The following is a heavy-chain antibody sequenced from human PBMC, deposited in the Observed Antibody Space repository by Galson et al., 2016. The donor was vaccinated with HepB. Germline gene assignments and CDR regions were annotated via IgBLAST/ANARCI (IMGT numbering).Heavy chain of an antibody. J-gene: IGHJ1*01. D-gene: IGHD2-15*01. CDR3: ATDPGYCSGDSCHFKYFQN. Sequence: SLRLSCAASRFNFRNYGMHWVRQAPGKGLEWVAVVWYDGSNDYHADSVKGRFTISRDNSKNTLYLQMNSLRVEDTALYYCATDPGYCSGDSCHFKYFQNWGQGTLVTVSS. CDR2: VWYDGSND. CDR1: RFNFRNYG. V-gene: IGHV3-33*08.